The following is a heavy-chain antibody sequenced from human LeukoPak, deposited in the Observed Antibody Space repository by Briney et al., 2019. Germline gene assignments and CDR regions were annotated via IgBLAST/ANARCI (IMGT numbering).Heavy chain of an antibody. Sequence: GGSLRLSCAASGFTFSDYWMHWVRQAPGKGLVWVSGITGSGGSTYYADSVKGRFTISRDNSKNTLYLQMNSPRAEDTAVYYCAKVGPTAAKAFDIWGQGTMVTVSS. D-gene: IGHD6-13*01. CDR1: GFTFSDYW. V-gene: IGHV3-23*01. CDR2: ITGSGGST. CDR3: AKVGPTAAKAFDI. J-gene: IGHJ3*02.